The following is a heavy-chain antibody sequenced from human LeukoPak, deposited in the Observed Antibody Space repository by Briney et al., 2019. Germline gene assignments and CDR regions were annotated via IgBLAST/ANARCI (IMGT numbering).Heavy chain of an antibody. CDR2: ISWNSGSI. J-gene: IGHJ1*01. CDR3: AKDISTRPKYFQY. V-gene: IGHV3-9*01. Sequence: GGSLRLSCAASGFTFDDYAMHWVRQAPGKGLEWDSGISWNSGSIGYADSVKGRFTISRDNAKNSLYLQMNSLRAEDTALYYCAKDISTRPKYFQYWGQGTLVTVSS. CDR1: GFTFDDYA.